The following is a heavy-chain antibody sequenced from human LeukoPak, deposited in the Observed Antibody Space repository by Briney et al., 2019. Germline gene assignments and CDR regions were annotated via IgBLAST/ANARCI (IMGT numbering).Heavy chain of an antibody. CDR3: VKDRTGTYTLDY. Sequence: GGSLRLSCAASGFTFSSYLMHWVRQAPGKGLVWVSRIDGDGSITSYADSVKGRFTISRDNSKNTLNLQMNSLRAEDTAVYYCVKDRTGTYTLDYWGQGTLVTVSS. J-gene: IGHJ4*02. CDR2: IDGDGSIT. V-gene: IGHV3-74*01. CDR1: GFTFSSYL. D-gene: IGHD3-10*01.